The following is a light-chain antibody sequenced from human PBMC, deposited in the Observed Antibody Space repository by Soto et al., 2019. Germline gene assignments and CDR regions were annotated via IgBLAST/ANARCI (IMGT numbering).Light chain of an antibody. CDR1: QSISNN. J-gene: IGKJ2*01. CDR2: DAS. CDR3: QQYNNWPRT. Sequence: VMTQSPATLSVSPGESDTLSCRASQSISNNLAWYQQKPGQAPRLLMYDASTRATGIPDRLSGSGSGAEFTLTISSLKSEDLAVYYCQQYNNWPRTFGQGTKVDIK. V-gene: IGKV3-15*01.